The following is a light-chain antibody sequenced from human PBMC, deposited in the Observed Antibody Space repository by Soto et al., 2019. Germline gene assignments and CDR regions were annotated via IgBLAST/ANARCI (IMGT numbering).Light chain of an antibody. CDR3: QPYNSDSEA. Sequence: DIQMTPSPSPLSGSVGDRVTITCRASQTISSWLAWYQQKPGKAPKLLIYKASTLKSGVPSRFSGSGSGTECTLTISSLQPDDFATYYGQPYNSDSEAFGQGPKVELK. CDR2: KAS. J-gene: IGKJ1*01. V-gene: IGKV1-5*03. CDR1: QTISSW.